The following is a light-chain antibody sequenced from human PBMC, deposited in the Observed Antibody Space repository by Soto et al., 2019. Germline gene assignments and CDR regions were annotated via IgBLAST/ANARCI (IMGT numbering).Light chain of an antibody. J-gene: IGKJ1*01. V-gene: IGKV1-5*01. CDR1: QSISSW. Sequence: IQLTQSPSYLSASVGDRVTITCRASQSISSWLAWYQQKPGKAPKXLIYDASSLESGVPSRFSGSGSGTELTLTISSLQPDDCETYYCQQYNSYSWTFGQGTKVDIK. CDR3: QQYNSYSWT. CDR2: DAS.